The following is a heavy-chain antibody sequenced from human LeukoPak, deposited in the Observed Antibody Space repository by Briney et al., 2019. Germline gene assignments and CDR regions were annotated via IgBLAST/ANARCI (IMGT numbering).Heavy chain of an antibody. D-gene: IGHD5-24*01. CDR1: GFTDSSNY. J-gene: IGHJ6*02. CDR2: IYSGGST. CDR3: AREIAGMDV. Sequence: GGSLRLSCAASGFTDSSNYMSWVRQAPGKGLEGVSVIYSGGSTYYADSVKGRFTISRDNSKNTLYLQMNSLRAEDTAVYYCAREIAGMDVWGQGTTVTVSS. V-gene: IGHV3-66*02.